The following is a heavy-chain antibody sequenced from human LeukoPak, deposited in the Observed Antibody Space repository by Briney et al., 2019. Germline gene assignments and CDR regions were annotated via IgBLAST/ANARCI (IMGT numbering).Heavy chain of an antibody. CDR2: ISWNSGSI. Sequence: GGSLRLSCAASGFTFDDYAMHWVRQAPGKGLEWVSSISWNSGSIGYADSVKGRVTISRDNSKNSLYLQMNSLRAEDTALYYCASSPPIREYYMDVWGKGTTVTVSS. D-gene: IGHD1-26*01. J-gene: IGHJ6*03. CDR1: GFTFDDYA. V-gene: IGHV3-9*01. CDR3: ASSPPIREYYMDV.